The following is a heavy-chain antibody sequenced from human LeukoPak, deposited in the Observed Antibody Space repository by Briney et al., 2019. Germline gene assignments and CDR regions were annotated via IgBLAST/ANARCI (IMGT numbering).Heavy chain of an antibody. D-gene: IGHD5-18*01. V-gene: IGHV4-59*01. CDR3: ARSPIQLWYYFDY. CDR1: GGSISSYY. Sequence: SETLSLTCTVSGGSISSYYWSWIRQPPGKGLEWIGYIYYSGSTNYNPSLKSRVTISVDTSKNQFSLKLSSVTAADTAVYYCARSPIQLWYYFDYWGQGTLVTVSS. CDR2: IYYSGST. J-gene: IGHJ4*02.